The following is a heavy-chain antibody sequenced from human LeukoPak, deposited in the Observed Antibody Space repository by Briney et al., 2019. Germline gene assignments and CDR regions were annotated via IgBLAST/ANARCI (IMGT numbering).Heavy chain of an antibody. CDR2: ISSGSTYI. V-gene: IGHV3-21*01. J-gene: IGHJ3*02. CDR1: GITFNRYS. Sequence: GGSLRLSCAASGITFNRYSMNWVRQAPGKGLEWVSSISSGSTYIYYADSVKGRFTISRDNAKNSLYLQMNSLRAEDTAVYYCARGSRFGVVERDAFDIWGQGTMVTVSS. CDR3: ARGSRFGVVERDAFDI. D-gene: IGHD3-3*01.